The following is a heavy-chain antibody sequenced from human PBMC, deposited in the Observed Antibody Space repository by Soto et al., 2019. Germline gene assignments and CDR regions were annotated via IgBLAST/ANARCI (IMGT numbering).Heavy chain of an antibody. J-gene: IGHJ4*02. V-gene: IGHV3-23*01. CDR1: GFTFSNYD. CDR2: ISGRGSST. Sequence: EVQLLNSGGGLVQPGGSLRLSCAASGFTFSNYDMNWVRQAPGKGLEWVSAISGRGSSTYYADSVKGRFTISRDDSKKTAYLQMNSLRAADTAVYYCAKGSIVAGAIRYDLDYWGQGTLATVSA. CDR3: AKGSIVAGAIRYDLDY. D-gene: IGHD2-2*01.